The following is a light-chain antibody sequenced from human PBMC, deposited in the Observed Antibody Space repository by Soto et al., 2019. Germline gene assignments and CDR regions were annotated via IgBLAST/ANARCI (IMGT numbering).Light chain of an antibody. V-gene: IGKV1-8*01. J-gene: IGKJ1*01. CDR2: GAS. Sequence: AIRMTQSPSSLSAPTGDRVTITCRASQGISNWLAWYQQRPGKAPKLLVYGASTLQSGVPSRFSGSGSGTDFTLTISGLQSEDFATYYCQHYKNYPWTFGQGTKVEVK. CDR3: QHYKNYPWT. CDR1: QGISNW.